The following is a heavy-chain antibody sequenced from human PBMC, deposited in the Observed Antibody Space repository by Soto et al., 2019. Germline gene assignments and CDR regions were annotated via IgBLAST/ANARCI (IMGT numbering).Heavy chain of an antibody. CDR1: GFTLRNYA. V-gene: IGHV3-30*18. CDR3: AKDRVGGTFYTPLGF. D-gene: IGHD1-7*01. J-gene: IGHJ4*02. CDR2: ITYDGSFQ. Sequence: GGSLRLSCDASGFTLRNYAMTWIRQAPGKGLEWVAVITYDGSFQYYADSVKGRFTISRDNSKNTLFLHLNTLKPEDTAVYHCAKDRVGGTFYTPLGFWVQGSLVTVSS.